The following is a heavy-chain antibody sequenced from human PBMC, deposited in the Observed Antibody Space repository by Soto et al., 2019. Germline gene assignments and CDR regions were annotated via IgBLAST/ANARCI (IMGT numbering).Heavy chain of an antibody. V-gene: IGHV2-5*02. J-gene: IGHJ5*02. Sequence: QITLRESGPTRVRPTQPLTLTCDFSGFSLTTSGVGVAWIRQPPGKAPEWLAVIYWDDDKRYSPTLKSRLTITKATPRNQVVRTMTNVDPVDPGTDYCAHRALYSGSYWDGGSCDTWRQVTPVTVSS. D-gene: IGHD1-26*01. CDR3: AHRALYSGSYWDGGSCDT. CDR1: GFSLTTSGVG. CDR2: IYWDDDK.